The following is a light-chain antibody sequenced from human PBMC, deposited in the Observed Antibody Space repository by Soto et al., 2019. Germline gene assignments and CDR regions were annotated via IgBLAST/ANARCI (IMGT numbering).Light chain of an antibody. CDR3: QLYIRSPPRYT. J-gene: IGKJ2*01. Sequence: EIVLTQSPGTLSLSPGERATLSCRASQSVSSSYLAWYQQKPGQAPRLLIYGASSRATGIPDRFSGSGSGTDFTLTIRRLEPEDFAVYYCQLYIRSPPRYTFGQGTKLQIK. CDR2: GAS. CDR1: QSVSSSY. V-gene: IGKV3-20*01.